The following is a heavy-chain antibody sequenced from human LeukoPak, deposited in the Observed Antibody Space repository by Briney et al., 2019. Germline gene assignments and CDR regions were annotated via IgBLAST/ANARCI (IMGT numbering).Heavy chain of an antibody. V-gene: IGHV3-53*01. CDR1: GFTFSDYY. Sequence: PGGSLRLSCAASGFTFSDYYMSWIRQAPGKGLECVSVIYSGGSTYYADSVKGRFTISRDNSKNTLYLQMNSLRAEDTAVYYCARYPSDQYYFDYWGQGTLVTVSS. CDR2: IYSGGST. J-gene: IGHJ4*02. CDR3: ARYPSDQYYFDY.